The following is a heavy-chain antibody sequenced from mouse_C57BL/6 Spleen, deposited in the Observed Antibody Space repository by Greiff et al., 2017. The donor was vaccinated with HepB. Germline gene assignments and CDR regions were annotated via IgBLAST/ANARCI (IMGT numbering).Heavy chain of an antibody. Sequence: EVKLMESGPELVKPGASVKISCKASGYSFTGYYMNWVKQSPEKSLEWIGEINPSTGGTTYNQKFKAKATLTVDKSSSTAYMQLKSLTSEDSAVYYCARRPFGNAMDYWGQGTSVTVSS. CDR2: INPSTGGT. V-gene: IGHV1-42*01. CDR3: ARRPFGNAMDY. CDR1: GYSFTGYY. J-gene: IGHJ4*01.